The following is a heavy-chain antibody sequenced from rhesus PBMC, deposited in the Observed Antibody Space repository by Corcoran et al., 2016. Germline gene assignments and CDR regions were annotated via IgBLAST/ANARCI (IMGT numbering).Heavy chain of an antibody. V-gene: IGHV3-201*01. D-gene: IGHD4-29*01. J-gene: IGHJ4*01. CDR3: ARGTVATGYYFDY. Sequence: EVQLVEFGGGLVLPGGYLRLPWSASAFTFFVYAMHWVRQAQGKGLNWVSGISWSGGSTYYADSVKGRFTISRDNAKNSLYLQMGSLRAEDTALYYCARGTVATGYYFDYWGQGVLVTVSS. CDR1: AFTFFVYA. CDR2: ISWSGGST.